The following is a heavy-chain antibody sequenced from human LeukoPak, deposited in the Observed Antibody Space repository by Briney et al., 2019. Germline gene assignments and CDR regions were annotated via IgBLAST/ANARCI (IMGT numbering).Heavy chain of an antibody. V-gene: IGHV1-18*01. Sequence: ASVKVSCKASGYSFTNFGISWVRQAPGQGLEWVGWVSRYNGKTNYAQKVQGRVTMTTDTSTTTAYMELRCLRSDDTAVYYCARGGSYYYPYYMDVWGKGTTVTVSS. J-gene: IGHJ6*03. CDR1: GYSFTNFG. CDR2: VSRYNGKT. CDR3: ARGGSYYYPYYMDV. D-gene: IGHD3-16*01.